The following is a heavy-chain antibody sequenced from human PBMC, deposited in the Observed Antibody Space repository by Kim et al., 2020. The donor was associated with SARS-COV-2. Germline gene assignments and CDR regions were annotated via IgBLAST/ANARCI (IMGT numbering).Heavy chain of an antibody. CDR2: INPSGGST. Sequence: ASVKVSCKASGYTFTSYYMHWVRQAPGQGLEWMGIINPSGGSTSYAQKFQGRVTMTRDTSTSTVSMELSSLRSEDTAVYYCARDRGTYYYDSSGSPLMDYWGQGAL. CDR1: GYTFTSYY. J-gene: IGHJ4*02. D-gene: IGHD3-22*01. V-gene: IGHV1-46*01. CDR3: ARDRGTYYYDSSGSPLMDY.